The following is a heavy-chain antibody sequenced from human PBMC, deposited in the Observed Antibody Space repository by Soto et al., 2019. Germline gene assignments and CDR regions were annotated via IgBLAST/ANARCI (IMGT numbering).Heavy chain of an antibody. J-gene: IGHJ5*01. Sequence: SETLSLTCTVSGVSISGSNYYWGWIRQPPGKGLEWIGKIYHSGSTYYNPSLKSRVTISVDTSKNQFSLKLSSVTAADTAVYYCARAYNSGYCFRLDSRGQGTLVPVSA. CDR2: IYHSGST. V-gene: IGHV4-39*01. CDR1: GVSISGSNYY. D-gene: IGHD3-22*01. CDR3: ARAYNSGYCFRLDS.